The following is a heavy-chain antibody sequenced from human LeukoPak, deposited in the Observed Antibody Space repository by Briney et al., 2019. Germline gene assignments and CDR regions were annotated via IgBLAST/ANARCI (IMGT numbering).Heavy chain of an antibody. CDR3: ARVDVYYDSSGYFGLNY. J-gene: IGHJ4*02. V-gene: IGHV3-7*01. CDR2: IKQDGSEK. Sequence: PGGSLRLSCAASGFTFSSYWMSWVRQAPGKGLEWVANIKQDGSEKYYVDSVKGRFTISRDNAKNSLYLQMNSLRAEDTAVYYCARVDVYYDSSGYFGLNYWGQGTLVTASS. CDR1: GFTFSSYW. D-gene: IGHD3-22*01.